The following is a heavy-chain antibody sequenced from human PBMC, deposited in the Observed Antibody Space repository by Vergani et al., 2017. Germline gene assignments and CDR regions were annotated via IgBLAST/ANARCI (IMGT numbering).Heavy chain of an antibody. CDR2: IDWDDDK. D-gene: IGHD4-17*01. CDR1: GFSLSTTGMR. J-gene: IGHJ6*02. V-gene: IGHV2-70*04. Sequence: QVTLKESGPALVRPTQTLTLTCTFSGFSLSTTGMRVSWIRQPPGKALEWLARIDWDDDKFYSTSLKTRLTISKDTSKNQVVLTMTNMDPVDTATYYCARSTTVTTPYGMDVWVQGTTVTVSS. CDR3: ARSTTVTTPYGMDV.